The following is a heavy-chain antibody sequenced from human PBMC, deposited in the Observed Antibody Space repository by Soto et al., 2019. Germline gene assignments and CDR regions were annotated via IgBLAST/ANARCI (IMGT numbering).Heavy chain of an antibody. V-gene: IGHV3-74*01. D-gene: IGHD6-13*01. CDR3: VREYSSSRYFDY. CDR2: ISTDGSSI. Sequence: GGSLRLSCAASGFSFSSSWMHWVRQGPGKGLVWVSRISTDGSSIAYPDSVKGRFTISRDSAKNTLYLQMNSLRAEDTAVYYCVREYSSSRYFDYWGQGTLVTVSS. J-gene: IGHJ4*02. CDR1: GFSFSSSW.